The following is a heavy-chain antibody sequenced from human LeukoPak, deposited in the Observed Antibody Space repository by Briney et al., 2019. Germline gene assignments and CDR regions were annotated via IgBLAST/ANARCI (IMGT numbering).Heavy chain of an antibody. J-gene: IGHJ4*02. CDR2: ISYDGRNK. CDR3: ARDPASSTADGLHDFLFDY. V-gene: IGHV3-30*04. CDR1: GSTFSGYA. Sequence: PGRSPRLSCAASGSTFSGYAMHWVRQAPGKGLEWVAVISYDGRNKYYADSVKGRFTISRDNSKNTLYLQMNSLRTEDTAVYFCARDPASSTADGLHDFLFDYWGQGTLVTVSS. D-gene: IGHD3-3*01.